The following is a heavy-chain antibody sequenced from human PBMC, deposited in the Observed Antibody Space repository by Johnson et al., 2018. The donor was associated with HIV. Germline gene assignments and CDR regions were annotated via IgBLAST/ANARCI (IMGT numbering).Heavy chain of an antibody. V-gene: IGHV3-48*03. D-gene: IGHD6-13*01. CDR1: GFTFSSYA. CDR3: ARGRYSSTWYVGGLDAFDI. J-gene: IGHJ3*02. Sequence: VQLVESGGGVVQPGRSLRLSCAASGFTFSSYAMHWVRQAPGKGLEWVSYISSSGSAIYYADSVKGRFTISRDNAKNSLYLQMNSLRAEDTAVYYCARGRYSSTWYVGGLDAFDIWGQGTMVTVSS. CDR2: ISSSGSAI.